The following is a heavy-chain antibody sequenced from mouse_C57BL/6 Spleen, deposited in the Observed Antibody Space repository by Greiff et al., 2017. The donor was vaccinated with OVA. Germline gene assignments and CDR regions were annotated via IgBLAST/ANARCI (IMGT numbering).Heavy chain of an antibody. D-gene: IGHD1-1*01. CDR2: IYPRDGST. Sequence: QVQLQQSGPELVKPGASVKLSCKASGYTFTSYDINWVKQRPGQGLEWIGWIYPRDGSTKYNEQFKGKATLTVDTSSSTAYMERHSLTSEDSAVYVCARSITTVVGDAMDYWGQGTSVTVSS. V-gene: IGHV1-85*01. CDR1: GYTFTSYD. CDR3: ARSITTVVGDAMDY. J-gene: IGHJ4*01.